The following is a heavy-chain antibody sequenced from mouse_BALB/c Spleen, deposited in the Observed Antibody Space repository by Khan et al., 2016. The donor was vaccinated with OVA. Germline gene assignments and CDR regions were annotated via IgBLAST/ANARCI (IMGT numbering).Heavy chain of an antibody. V-gene: IGHV5-6*01. D-gene: IGHD1-1*01. CDR1: GFTFSTYG. J-gene: IGHJ3*01. Sequence: EVELVESGGDLVKPGGSLKLSCAASGFTFSTYGMSWVRQTPDKKLEWVATVSTGGGYTYYPDSVKGRFTISRDTAKNTLYLQMSSLKSEDTAMFYCARRAYYYDSEGFAYWGQGTLVTVSA. CDR3: ARRAYYYDSEGFAY. CDR2: VSTGGGYT.